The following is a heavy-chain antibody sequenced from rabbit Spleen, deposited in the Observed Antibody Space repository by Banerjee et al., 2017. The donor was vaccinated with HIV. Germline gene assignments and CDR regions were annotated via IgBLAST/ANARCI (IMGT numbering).Heavy chain of an antibody. J-gene: IGHJ4*01. CDR3: ARGGGL. Sequence: ELEESGGGLVQPEGSLTLTCTASGFSFSSRYYMCWVRQAPGKGLEWIGYIDPVFGSAYYASWVNGRFTISSHNAQKMLYLQLNSLTAADTATYFCARGGGLWGPGTLVTVS. CDR1: GFSFSSRYY. CDR2: IDPVFGSA. V-gene: IGHV1S7*01.